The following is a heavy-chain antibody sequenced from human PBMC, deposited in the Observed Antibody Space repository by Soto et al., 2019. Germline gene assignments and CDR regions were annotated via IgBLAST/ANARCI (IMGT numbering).Heavy chain of an antibody. D-gene: IGHD3-22*01. CDR1: GGSISSGGYY. J-gene: IGHJ4*02. CDR2: IYYSGST. Sequence: SETLSLTCTVSGGSISSGGYYWSWIRQHPGKGLEWIGYIYYSGSTYYNPSLKSRVTISVDTSKNQFSLKLSSVTAADTAVYYCARVFRGRVDRVPAFDYYDSSGYYGYYFDYWGQGTLVTVSS. V-gene: IGHV4-31*03. CDR3: ARVFRGRVDRVPAFDYYDSSGYYGYYFDY.